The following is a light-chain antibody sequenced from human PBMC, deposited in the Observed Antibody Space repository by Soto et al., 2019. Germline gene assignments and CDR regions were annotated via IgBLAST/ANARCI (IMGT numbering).Light chain of an antibody. CDR2: AAS. CDR1: QGISNY. Sequence: DIQRTQSPSSLSASVGDRVTITCRASQGISNYLSWYQQKPGKVPKLLIYAASTLQSGVPSRFSGSGSGTEFTLTISSLQPEDFAPYYCHTYYSAPWTFGQGTKGDIK. J-gene: IGKJ1*01. V-gene: IGKV1-27*01. CDR3: HTYYSAPWT.